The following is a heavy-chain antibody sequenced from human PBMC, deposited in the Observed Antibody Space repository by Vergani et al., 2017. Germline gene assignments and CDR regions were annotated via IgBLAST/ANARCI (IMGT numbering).Heavy chain of an antibody. CDR1: GVTSAGYA. J-gene: IGHJ5*02. CDR3: AKDLGTSSGGGWFDP. Sequence: EVQLEESGGGLVLPGRSLRLSCVASGVTSAGYAMHWVRQAPGKGLEWVSGISWNSNSIGYADSVKGRFTIYRDNAKNSLYLQMNSLRAEDTALYYCAKDLGTSSGGGWFDPWGQGTLVTVSS. V-gene: IGHV3-9*02. CDR2: ISWNSNSI. D-gene: IGHD6-6*01.